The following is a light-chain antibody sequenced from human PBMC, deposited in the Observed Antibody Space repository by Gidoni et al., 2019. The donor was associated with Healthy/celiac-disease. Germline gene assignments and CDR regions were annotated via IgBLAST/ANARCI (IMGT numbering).Light chain of an antibody. CDR3: SSYTSSSGV. CDR1: SSDVGGYNY. V-gene: IGLV2-14*03. Sequence: SPGQSITISCTGTSSDVGGYNYVSWYQQHPGKAPKLMIYDVSNRPSGVSNRFSGSKSGNTASLTISGLQAEDEADYYCSSYTSSSGVFGGGTKLTVL. CDR2: DVS. J-gene: IGLJ2*01.